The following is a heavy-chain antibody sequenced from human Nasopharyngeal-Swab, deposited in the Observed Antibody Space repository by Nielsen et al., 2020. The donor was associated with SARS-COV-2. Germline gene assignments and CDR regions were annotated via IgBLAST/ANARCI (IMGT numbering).Heavy chain of an antibody. D-gene: IGHD2-8*01. CDR3: ARGTSVLVDY. CDR2: IYYSGST. CDR1: GGSISSYY. J-gene: IGHJ4*02. V-gene: IGHV4-59*13. Sequence: SETLSLTCTASGGSISSYYWSWIRQPPGKGLEWIGYIYYSGSTNYNPSLKSRVTISVDSSKNQFSLKLTSVTAADTAVYYCARGTSVLVDYWGQGTLVTVSS.